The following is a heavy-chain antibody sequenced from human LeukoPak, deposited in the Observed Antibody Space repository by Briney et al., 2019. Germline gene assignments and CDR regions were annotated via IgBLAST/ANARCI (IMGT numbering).Heavy chain of an antibody. J-gene: IGHJ5*02. V-gene: IGHV4-59*08. CDR1: GGSISNYY. D-gene: IGHD1-26*01. CDR2: IYYSGST. Sequence: SETLSLTCTVSGGSISNYYWSWIRQPPGKGLEWIGYIYYSGSTNYNPSLKSRVTISVDTSKNQFSLKLSSVTAADTAVYYCARHTTNWFDPWGQGTLVTVSS. CDR3: ARHTTNWFDP.